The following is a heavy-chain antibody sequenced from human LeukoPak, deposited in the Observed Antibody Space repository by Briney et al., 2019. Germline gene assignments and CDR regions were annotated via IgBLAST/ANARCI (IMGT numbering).Heavy chain of an antibody. CDR2: MNPNSGNT. CDR3: ARSVLAEGGDY. D-gene: IGHD2-21*01. Sequence: ASVKVSCKVSGYTFTSYDISWVRQATGQGLEWMGWMNPNSGNTGYAQKFQGRVTMTRNTSISTAYMELSSLRSEDTAVYYCARSVLAEGGDYWGQGTLVTVSS. J-gene: IGHJ4*02. CDR1: GYTFTSYD. V-gene: IGHV1-8*01.